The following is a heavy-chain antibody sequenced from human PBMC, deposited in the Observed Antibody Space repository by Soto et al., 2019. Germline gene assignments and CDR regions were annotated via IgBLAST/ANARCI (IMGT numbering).Heavy chain of an antibody. V-gene: IGHV4-31*03. CDR2: IYYSGST. CDR1: GGSISSGGYY. D-gene: IGHD6-13*01. Sequence: PSETLSLTCTVSGGSISSGGYYWSWIRQHPGKGLEWIGYIYYSGSTYYNPSLKSRVTISVDTSKNQFSLKLSSVTAADTAVYYCARDGTSSRWYFSSAFDIWVQGTMVTVSS. J-gene: IGHJ3*02. CDR3: ARDGTSSRWYFSSAFDI.